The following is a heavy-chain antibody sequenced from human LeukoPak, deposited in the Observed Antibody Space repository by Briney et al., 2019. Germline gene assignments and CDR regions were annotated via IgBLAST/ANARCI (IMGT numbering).Heavy chain of an antibody. CDR3: AREPFIGSSFDY. CDR2: VFDSGNT. J-gene: IGHJ4*02. V-gene: IGHV4-59*01. CDR1: GGSISNYY. Sequence: SETLSLTRTVSGGSISNYYWGWVRQPPGKGLEWVGSVFDSGNTYYNPSLKSRVTISVDKSRNQFSLNLSSVTAADTAVYYCAREPFIGSSFDYWGRGALVTVSS. D-gene: IGHD1-26*01.